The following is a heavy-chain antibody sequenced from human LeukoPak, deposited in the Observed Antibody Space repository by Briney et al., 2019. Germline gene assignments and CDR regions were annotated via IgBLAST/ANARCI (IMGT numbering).Heavy chain of an antibody. D-gene: IGHD1-26*01. CDR2: IWHTGST. CDR3: ARDIGP. V-gene: IGHV4-30-2*01. CDR1: GGSISSDTYS. Sequence: SETLSLTCAVSGGSISSDTYSWNWIRQPPGRGLEWIGYIWHTGSTYYTPSLKSRVTTSVDRSKNQFSLKLSSVTAADTAVYYCARDIGPWGQGTLVTVSS. J-gene: IGHJ5*02.